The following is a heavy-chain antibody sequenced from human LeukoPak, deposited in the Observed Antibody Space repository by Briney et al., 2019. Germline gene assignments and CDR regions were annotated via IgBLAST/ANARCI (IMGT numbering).Heavy chain of an antibody. D-gene: IGHD6-19*01. CDR2: ISYDGSNK. Sequence: GRSLRLSCAASGFTFSSYGMHWVRQAPGEGLEWVAVISYDGSNKYYADSVRGRFTISRDNSKNTLYLQMNSLRAEDTAVYYCANSPIGSSGWYDYWGQGTLVTVSS. V-gene: IGHV3-30*18. CDR3: ANSPIGSSGWYDY. CDR1: GFTFSSYG. J-gene: IGHJ4*02.